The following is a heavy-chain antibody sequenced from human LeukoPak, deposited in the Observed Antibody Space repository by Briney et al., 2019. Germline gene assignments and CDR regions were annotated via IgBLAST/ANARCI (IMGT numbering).Heavy chain of an antibody. J-gene: IGHJ4*02. D-gene: IGHD6-19*01. Sequence: GGSLRLSCAASGFTFSSYAMSWVRQTPGKGLEWVSAISGSGGSTYYADSVKGRFTISRDNSKNTLYLQMNSLRAEDTAVYYCAKDRRTGAPGIAVAGTPLDYWGQGTLVTVSS. CDR1: GFTFSSYA. CDR3: AKDRRTGAPGIAVAGTPLDY. V-gene: IGHV3-23*01. CDR2: ISGSGGST.